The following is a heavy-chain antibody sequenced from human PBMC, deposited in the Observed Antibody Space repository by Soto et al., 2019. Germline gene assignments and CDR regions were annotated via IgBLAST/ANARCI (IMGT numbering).Heavy chain of an antibody. CDR3: ARDEGKGGYDFWSGYLY. D-gene: IGHD3-3*01. CDR1: GGSISSYY. Sequence: PSETLSLTCTVSGGSISSYYWSWIRQPPGKGLEWIGYIYYSGSTNYNPSLKSRVTISVDTSKNQFSLKLSSVTAADTAVYYCARDEGKGGYDFWSGYLYWGQGTLVTVSS. J-gene: IGHJ4*02. CDR2: IYYSGST. V-gene: IGHV4-59*01.